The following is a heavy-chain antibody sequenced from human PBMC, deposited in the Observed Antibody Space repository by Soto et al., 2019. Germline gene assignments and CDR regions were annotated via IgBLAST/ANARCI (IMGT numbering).Heavy chain of an antibody. D-gene: IGHD2-2*01. J-gene: IGHJ6*02. Sequence: GGSLRLSCAASGFTFSSYWMHWVRQAPWKGLVWVSRINSDGSSTSYADSVKGRFTISRDNAKNTLYLQINSLRAEDTAVYYCARVSVPAAMIADYYGMDVWGQGTTVTVSS. CDR3: ARVSVPAAMIADYYGMDV. CDR1: GFTFSSYW. CDR2: INSDGSST. V-gene: IGHV3-74*01.